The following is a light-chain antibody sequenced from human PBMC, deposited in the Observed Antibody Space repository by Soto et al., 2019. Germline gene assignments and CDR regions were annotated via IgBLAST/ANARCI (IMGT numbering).Light chain of an antibody. CDR1: QGVSTY. V-gene: IGKV1-9*01. CDR3: QQLITYPQT. Sequence: DIQLTQSPSFLSASVGDRVTMTCRASQGVSTYLAWYQQKPGKAPKLLIYGASTLQSGVPSRFSGSGSGTEFALAISSLQPEDFANYYCQQLITYPQTFGQGTKVEIK. J-gene: IGKJ1*01. CDR2: GAS.